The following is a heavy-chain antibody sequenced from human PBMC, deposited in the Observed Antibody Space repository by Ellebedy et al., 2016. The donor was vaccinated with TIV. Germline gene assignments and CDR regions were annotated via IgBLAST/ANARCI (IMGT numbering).Heavy chain of an antibody. D-gene: IGHD5-24*01. CDR3: AKDTGVGGDGYTFDY. CDR2: ISGGGGST. CDR1: GFTFSSYA. V-gene: IGHV3-23*01. J-gene: IGHJ4*02. Sequence: GGSLRLXCAASGFTFSSYAMTWVRQAPGKGLEWVSFISGGGGSTNYADSVQGRFTISRDISKNTLYLQMNSLRAEDTALYYCAKDTGVGGDGYTFDYWGQGTLVTVSS.